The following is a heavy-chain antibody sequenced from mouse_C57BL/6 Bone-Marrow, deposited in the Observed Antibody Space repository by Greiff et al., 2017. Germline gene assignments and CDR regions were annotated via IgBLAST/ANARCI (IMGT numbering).Heavy chain of an antibody. CDR3: ARSFTTVVARYYAMDY. Sequence: EVKLVESGPELVKPGASVKISCKASGYSFTDYNMNWVKQSNGKSLEWIGVINPNYGTTSYNQKFKGKATLTVDQSSSTAYMQLNSLTSEDSAVYYCARSFTTVVARYYAMDYWGQGTSVTVSS. J-gene: IGHJ4*01. CDR1: GYSFTDYN. D-gene: IGHD1-1*01. V-gene: IGHV1-39*01. CDR2: INPNYGTT.